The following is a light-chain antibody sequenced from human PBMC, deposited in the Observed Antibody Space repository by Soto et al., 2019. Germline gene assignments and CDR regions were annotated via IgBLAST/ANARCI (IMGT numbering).Light chain of an antibody. CDR2: GSS. J-gene: IGKJ1*01. CDR1: QSLNSFY. Sequence: EIVLTQSPGTLSLSPGERATLSCRASQSLNSFYLAWYQQKPGQAPRLLIYGSSNRANGIPDSFSGSGYGTDFTLTISRLDPEDFAVYYCQQYDISPRTFGQGTKVEVK. CDR3: QQYDISPRT. V-gene: IGKV3-20*01.